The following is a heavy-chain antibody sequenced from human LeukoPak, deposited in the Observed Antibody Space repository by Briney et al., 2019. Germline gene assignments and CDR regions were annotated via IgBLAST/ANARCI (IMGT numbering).Heavy chain of an antibody. V-gene: IGHV3-23*01. CDR2: ISGSGGST. CDR1: GFTFSSYA. Sequence: GGSLRLSCAASGFTFSSYAMSWVRQAPGKGLEWVSAISGSGGSTYYADSVKGRFTISRDNSKNTLYLQMNSLRAEDTAVYYCAKVRYYYDSSGYYYGWGQGTLVTVSS. J-gene: IGHJ4*02. CDR3: AKVRYYYDSSGYYYG. D-gene: IGHD3-22*01.